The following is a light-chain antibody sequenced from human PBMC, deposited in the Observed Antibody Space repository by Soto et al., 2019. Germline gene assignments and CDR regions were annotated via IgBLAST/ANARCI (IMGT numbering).Light chain of an antibody. Sequence: QSVLTQPPSAAGTPGQTIAISCAGGSSNIGSHTVNWYQQLPRTAPRHLIYSNTLRPSGVPDRFSGSKSGTSASLAISGLQSEYEGDYYCAAWDDSLNGVVFGGGTKLTVL. CDR3: AAWDDSLNGVV. CDR1: SSNIGSHT. CDR2: SNT. J-gene: IGLJ2*01. V-gene: IGLV1-44*01.